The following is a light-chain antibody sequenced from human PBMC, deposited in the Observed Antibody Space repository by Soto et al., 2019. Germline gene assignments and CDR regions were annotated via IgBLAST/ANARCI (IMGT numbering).Light chain of an antibody. CDR1: SGDIGAYNY. CDR2: DVN. J-gene: IGLJ3*02. Sequence: QSALTQPRSVSGSPGQSVTFSCTGTSGDIGAYNYVSWYQFHPGKAPKMIIYDVNKRPSGVPDRFSGSKSGNTASLTISWLQADDGADYYSCSYAHSSRVFGGGTKLTVL. V-gene: IGLV2-11*01. CDR3: CSYAHSSRV.